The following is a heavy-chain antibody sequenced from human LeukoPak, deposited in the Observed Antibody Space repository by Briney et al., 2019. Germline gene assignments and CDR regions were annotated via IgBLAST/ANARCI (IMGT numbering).Heavy chain of an antibody. CDR3: ALAARQCKGCHGDY. CDR2: IDPSDSYT. J-gene: IGHJ4*02. Sequence: GESLKISCKGSGYSFSSYWITWVRQMPGKGLEWMGRIDPSDSYTNYSPSFQGHVTISADKSISTAYLQWSSLKASDTAMYYCALAARQCKGCHGDYWGQGTLVTVSS. CDR1: GYSFSSYW. D-gene: IGHD6-19*01. V-gene: IGHV5-10-1*01.